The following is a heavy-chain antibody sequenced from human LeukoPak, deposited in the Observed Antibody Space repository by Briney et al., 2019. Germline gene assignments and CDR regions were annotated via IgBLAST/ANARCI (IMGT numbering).Heavy chain of an antibody. D-gene: IGHD2-21*02. V-gene: IGHV1-2*02. CDR2: INPNSGGT. J-gene: IGHJ4*02. Sequence: ASVKVSCKASGYTFTGYYMHWVRQAPGQGLEWMEWINPNSGGTNYAQKFQGRVTMTRDTSISTAYMELSRLRSDDTAVYYCARAYMTATRHFDSWGQGTLVTVSS. CDR1: GYTFTGYY. CDR3: ARAYMTATRHFDS.